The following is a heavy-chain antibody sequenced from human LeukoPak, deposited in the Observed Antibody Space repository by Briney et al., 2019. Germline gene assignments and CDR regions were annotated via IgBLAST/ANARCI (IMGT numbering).Heavy chain of an antibody. CDR1: GFTFSSYA. Sequence: GGSLRLSCAASGFTFSSYAMSWVRQAPGKGLEWVSAISGSGGSTYYADSVKGRFTISRDNSKNTLYLQMNSLRAEDTAVYYCAKSGYGLGSYSYYGMDVWGQGTTVTVSS. J-gene: IGHJ6*02. CDR3: AKSGYGLGSYSYYGMDV. D-gene: IGHD3-10*01. V-gene: IGHV3-23*01. CDR2: ISGSGGST.